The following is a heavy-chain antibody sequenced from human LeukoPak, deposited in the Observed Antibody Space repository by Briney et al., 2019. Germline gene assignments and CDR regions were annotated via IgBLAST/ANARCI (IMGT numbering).Heavy chain of an antibody. CDR3: ASRHSSGGYFDY. V-gene: IGHV4-4*09. CDR1: GGSISSYY. D-gene: IGHD6-19*01. J-gene: IGHJ4*02. CDR2: IYTSGST. Sequence: PSETLSLTCTVSGGSISSYYWSWIRQPPGKGLEWIGYIYTSGSTNYNPSLKSRVIISVDTSKNQFSLKLSSVTAADTAVYYCASRHSSGGYFDYWGQGTLVTVSS.